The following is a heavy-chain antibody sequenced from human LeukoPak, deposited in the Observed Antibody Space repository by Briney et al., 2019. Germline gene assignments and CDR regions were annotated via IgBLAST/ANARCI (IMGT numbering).Heavy chain of an antibody. CDR2: IYHSGRT. D-gene: IGHD2-15*01. Sequence: SSETLSLTCTASGYSISSGYYWGWIRQPPGKGLEWIGSIYHSGRTFYNPSLKSRVTISVDTSKNRFSLKLSSVTAADTAVYYCARNSCPSGSCYENRGYFDYWGQGTLVTVSS. J-gene: IGHJ4*02. CDR3: ARNSCPSGSCYENRGYFDY. V-gene: IGHV4-38-2*02. CDR1: GYSISSGYY.